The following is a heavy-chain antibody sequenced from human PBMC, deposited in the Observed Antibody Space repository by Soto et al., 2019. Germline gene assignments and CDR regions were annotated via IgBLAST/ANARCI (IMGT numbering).Heavy chain of an antibody. CDR3: ARGGYFDY. CDR1: GFTFSRHA. CDR2: ISGSGGST. V-gene: IGHV3-23*01. J-gene: IGHJ4*02. Sequence: GGSLRLSCTASGFTFSRHAMTWVRQAPGKGLEWVSAISGSGGSTYYADSVKGRFTISRDNSKNTLYLQMNSLRAEDTAAYYCARGGYFDYWGQGTLVTVSS. D-gene: IGHD2-15*01.